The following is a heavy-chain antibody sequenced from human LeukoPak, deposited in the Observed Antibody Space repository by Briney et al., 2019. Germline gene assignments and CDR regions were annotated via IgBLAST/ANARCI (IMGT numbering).Heavy chain of an antibody. J-gene: IGHJ6*03. CDR2: INPNSGGT. V-gene: IGHV1-2*06. CDR3: ARGGGGYYYYMDV. Sequence: ASVKVSCKASGYTFTGYYMHWVRQAPGQRLEWIGRINPNSGGTNYAQKFQGRVTMTRDTSISTAYMELSRLRSDDTAVYYCARGGGGYYYYMDVWGKGTTVTVSS. CDR1: GYTFTGYY. D-gene: IGHD3-16*01.